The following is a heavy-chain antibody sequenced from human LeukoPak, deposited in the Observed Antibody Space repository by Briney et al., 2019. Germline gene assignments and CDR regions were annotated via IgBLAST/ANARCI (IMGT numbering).Heavy chain of an antibody. CDR3: AKLIPEGDFWSGYLSAGPNLDY. CDR2: IYYSGST. Sequence: PSETLSLTCTVSGGSISSYYWSWIRQHPGKGLEWIGYIYYSGSTYYNPSLKSRVTISVDTSKNQFSLKLSSVTAADTAVYYCAKLIPEGDFWSGYLSAGPNLDYWGQGTLVTVSS. D-gene: IGHD3-3*01. CDR1: GGSISSYY. J-gene: IGHJ4*02. V-gene: IGHV4-59*06.